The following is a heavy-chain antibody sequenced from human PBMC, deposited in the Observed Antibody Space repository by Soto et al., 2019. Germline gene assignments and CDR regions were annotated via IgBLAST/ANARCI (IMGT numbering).Heavy chain of an antibody. CDR1: GFTFGSSW. CDR3: ASGRPYGMDF. CDR2: IDSDGSST. V-gene: IGHV3-74*01. J-gene: IGHJ6*02. Sequence: EVQLVESGGGLVQPGGSLRVSCAASGFTFGSSWMNWVRQAPGKGLVWVSRIDSDGSSTTYADSVKGRFTTSRDNAKKTRYLQMRRLRVEDTAVYYCASGRPYGMDFWGQGTTVTVS.